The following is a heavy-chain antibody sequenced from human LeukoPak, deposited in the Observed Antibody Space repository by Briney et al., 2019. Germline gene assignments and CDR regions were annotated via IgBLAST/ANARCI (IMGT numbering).Heavy chain of an antibody. Sequence: SETLSLTCTVSGGSISSYYWSWIRQPPGKGLEWIGYIYTSGSTNYNPSLKSRVTISVDTSKSQFSLNLNSATAADTAVYYCARTSRHFYGSGTNLTPWPAGMDVWGQGTTVTVSS. V-gene: IGHV4-4*08. D-gene: IGHD3-10*01. CDR2: IYTSGST. J-gene: IGHJ6*02. CDR3: ARTSRHFYGSGTNLTPWPAGMDV. CDR1: GGSISSYY.